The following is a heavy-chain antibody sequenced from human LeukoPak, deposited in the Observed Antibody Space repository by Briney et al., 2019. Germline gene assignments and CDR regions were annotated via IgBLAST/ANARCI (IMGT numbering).Heavy chain of an antibody. CDR3: AKDPPGGYCSGGSCWGG. CDR1: GFTFSSYA. Sequence: GGSLRLSCAASGFTFSSYAMSWVRQAPGEGLEWVSAISGSGGSTYYADSVKGRFTISRDNSKNTLYLQMNSLRAEDTAVYYCAKDPPGGYCSGGSCWGGWGQGPLVTVSS. V-gene: IGHV3-23*01. CDR2: ISGSGGST. D-gene: IGHD2-15*01. J-gene: IGHJ4*02.